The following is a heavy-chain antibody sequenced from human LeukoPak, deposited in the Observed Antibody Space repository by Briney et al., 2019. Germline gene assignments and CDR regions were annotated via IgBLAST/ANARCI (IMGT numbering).Heavy chain of an antibody. Sequence: PGGSLRLSCAASGFTFSGYSINWVRQVPGKGLEWVSSISSSGSYIYYADLVKGRFTISRDNAKNSLYLQMNSLRAEDTAVCYCARTGLYSGYGIDYWGQGTLVTVSS. J-gene: IGHJ4*02. CDR3: ARTGLYSGYGIDY. CDR1: GFTFSGYS. V-gene: IGHV3-21*01. CDR2: ISSSGSYI. D-gene: IGHD5-12*01.